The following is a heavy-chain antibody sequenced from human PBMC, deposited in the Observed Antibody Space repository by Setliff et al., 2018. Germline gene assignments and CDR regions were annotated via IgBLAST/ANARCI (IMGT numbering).Heavy chain of an antibody. Sequence: ASVKVSCKASGGTFSSYAISWVRQATGQGLEWMGWMNPNSGNTGYAQKFQGRVTMTRNTSISTAYMELSSLRSEDTAVYYCARRVGSVGIQLPDYWGQGTLVTSPQ. CDR3: ARRVGSVGIQLPDY. D-gene: IGHD5-18*01. CDR1: GGTFSSYA. J-gene: IGHJ4*02. V-gene: IGHV1-8*02. CDR2: MNPNSGNT.